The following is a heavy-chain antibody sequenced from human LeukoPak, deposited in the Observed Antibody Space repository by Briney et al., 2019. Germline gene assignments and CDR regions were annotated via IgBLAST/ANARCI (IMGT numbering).Heavy chain of an antibody. Sequence: GGSLRLSCAASGFTFSSYAMSWVRQAPGKGLEWVSAISGSGGSTYYADSAKGRFTISRDNSKNTLYLQMNSLRAEDTAVYYCARRYYYDSSGYSYYFDYWGQGTLVTVSS. V-gene: IGHV3-23*01. D-gene: IGHD3-22*01. J-gene: IGHJ4*02. CDR2: ISGSGGST. CDR1: GFTFSSYA. CDR3: ARRYYYDSSGYSYYFDY.